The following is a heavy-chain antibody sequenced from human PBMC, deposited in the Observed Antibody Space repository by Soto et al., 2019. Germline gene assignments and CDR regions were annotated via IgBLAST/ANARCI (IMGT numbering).Heavy chain of an antibody. CDR3: AREMGACSDSSCYPGPYDS. V-gene: IGHV3-48*03. Sequence: PGGSLRLSCVASGFTFTIYEMNWVRQAPGKGLEWISYIDTSGDTIRYADSVKGRFTVSRDNAKNSLYLQLNSLRDEDTAVYYCAREMGACSDSSCYPGPYDSWGQGT. CDR2: IDTSGDTI. CDR1: GFTFTIYE. D-gene: IGHD3-16*01. J-gene: IGHJ5*02.